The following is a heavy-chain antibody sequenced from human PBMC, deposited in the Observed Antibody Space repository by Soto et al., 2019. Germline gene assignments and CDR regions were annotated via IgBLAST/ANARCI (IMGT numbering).Heavy chain of an antibody. CDR2: IKSKTDGGTT. Sequence: EVQLVESGGGLVKPGGSLRLSCAASGFTFSNAWMNWVRQAPGKGLEWVGRIKSKTDGGTTDYAAPVKGRFTISRDDSKNTLYLQMNSLKTEDTAVYYCTTAPNYDFWSGYYGDFDYWGQGTLVTVSS. J-gene: IGHJ4*02. CDR3: TTAPNYDFWSGYYGDFDY. CDR1: GFTFSNAW. D-gene: IGHD3-3*01. V-gene: IGHV3-15*07.